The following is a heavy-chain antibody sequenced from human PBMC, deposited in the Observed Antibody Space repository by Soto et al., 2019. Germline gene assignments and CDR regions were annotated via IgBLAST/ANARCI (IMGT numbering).Heavy chain of an antibody. CDR1: GFTFSSYG. J-gene: IGHJ6*03. CDR2: IWYDGSNK. D-gene: IGHD4-17*01. Sequence: GGSLRLSCAASGFTFSSYGMHWVRQAPGKGLEWVAVIWYDGSNKYYADSVKGRFTISRDNSKNTLYLQMNSLRAEDTAVYYCARDPNPPRPMTTVTRSGYYYYYMDVWGKGTTVTVSS. CDR3: ARDPNPPRPMTTVTRSGYYYYYMDV. V-gene: IGHV3-33*01.